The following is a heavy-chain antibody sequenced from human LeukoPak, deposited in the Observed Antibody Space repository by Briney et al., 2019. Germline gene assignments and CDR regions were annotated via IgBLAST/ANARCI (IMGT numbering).Heavy chain of an antibody. Sequence: GGSLRLSCAASGFTFSSYWMSWVRQAPGKGPEWVANMKQDGSEKYYVDSVKGRFTISRDNTKNSLYLQMNSLRAEDTAVYYCARYGVAPAAYYYYYMDVWGKGTTVTVSS. V-gene: IGHV3-7*01. CDR2: MKQDGSEK. D-gene: IGHD2-2*01. J-gene: IGHJ6*03. CDR3: ARYGVAPAAYYYYYMDV. CDR1: GFTFSSYW.